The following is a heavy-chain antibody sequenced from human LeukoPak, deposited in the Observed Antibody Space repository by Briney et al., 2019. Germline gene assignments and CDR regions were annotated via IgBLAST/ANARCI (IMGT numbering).Heavy chain of an antibody. V-gene: IGHV4-31*03. J-gene: IGHJ5*02. D-gene: IGHD4-11*01. CDR1: GGSISSGGYY. Sequence: SETLSLTCTVSGGSISSGGYYWSWIRQHPGKGLEWIGYIYYSGNTYYSPSLKSRLTISIETSKNQFSLKLRPVTAADTAVYYCARGQDDYSSFYTWFDPWGQGTLVTVSS. CDR2: IYYSGNT. CDR3: ARGQDDYSSFYTWFDP.